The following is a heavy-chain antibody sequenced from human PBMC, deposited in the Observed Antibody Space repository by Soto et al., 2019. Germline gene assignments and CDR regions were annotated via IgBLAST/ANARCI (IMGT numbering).Heavy chain of an antibody. Sequence: EVQLVESGGGLVQPGRSLRLSCAASGFTFDDYAMHWVRQAPGKGLEWVSGISWNSGSIGYADSVKGRFTISRDNAKNSLYLQMNSLRAEDTALYYCAKDMHYDSSGYYDYGGQGTLVTVSS. D-gene: IGHD3-22*01. V-gene: IGHV3-9*01. CDR2: ISWNSGSI. CDR1: GFTFDDYA. J-gene: IGHJ4*02. CDR3: AKDMHYDSSGYYDY.